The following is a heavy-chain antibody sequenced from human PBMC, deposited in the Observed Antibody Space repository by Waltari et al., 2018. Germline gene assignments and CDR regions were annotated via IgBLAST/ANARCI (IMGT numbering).Heavy chain of an antibody. Sequence: EVQLVESGGGLVTPGGSLRLSCAACGFTFSRYSMNWARQAPGKGLEWVSSISSSSSYIYYADSVKGRFTISRDNAKNSLYLQMNSLRAEDTAVYYCARGYLGYRPGGGGFDYWGQGTLVTVSS. D-gene: IGHD5-18*01. V-gene: IGHV3-21*01. CDR1: GFTFSRYS. CDR3: ARGYLGYRPGGGGFDY. J-gene: IGHJ4*02. CDR2: ISSSSSYI.